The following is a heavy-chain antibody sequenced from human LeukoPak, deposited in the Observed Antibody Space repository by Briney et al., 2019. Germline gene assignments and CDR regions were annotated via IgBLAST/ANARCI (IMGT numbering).Heavy chain of an antibody. V-gene: IGHV7-4-1*02. J-gene: IGHJ4*02. CDR1: GYTFTSYA. Sequence: ASVKVSCKASGYTFTSYAVIWVRQAPGQGVEWRGWVNANTGNPTYAQGFTGRFVFSLDTSVSTAYLQISSLKAEDTAVYYCARSRMPYNRATGQVATPDYWGQGTLVTVSS. D-gene: IGHD5-12*01. CDR3: ARSRMPYNRATGQVATPDY. CDR2: VNANTGNP.